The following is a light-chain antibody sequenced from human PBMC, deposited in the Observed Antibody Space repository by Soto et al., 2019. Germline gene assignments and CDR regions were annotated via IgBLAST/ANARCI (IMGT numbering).Light chain of an antibody. J-gene: IGKJ2*01. CDR3: QQYSDSLYT. Sequence: EIVLTQSPGTLSLSPGERATLSCRASQRVSSNYLAWYQQKPGQAPRLLIYGVFSRATGIPDRFSGSGSGTDFTLTSSILEPEDFAVYFCQQYSDSLYTFGQGTKLEIK. CDR1: QRVSSNY. CDR2: GVF. V-gene: IGKV3-20*01.